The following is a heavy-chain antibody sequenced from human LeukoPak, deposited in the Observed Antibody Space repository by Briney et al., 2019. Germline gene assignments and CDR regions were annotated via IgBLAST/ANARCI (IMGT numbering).Heavy chain of an antibody. CDR1: GGSISSSSYY. D-gene: IGHD3-3*01. CDR3: AREGYYTHAFDI. CDR2: IYYSGST. J-gene: IGHJ3*02. Sequence: PSETLSLTCTVSGGSISSSSYYWGWIRQPPGKGLEWIGSIYYSGSTYYNPSLKSRVTISVDTSKNQFSLKLSSVTAADTAVYYCAREGYYTHAFDIWGQGTMVTVSS. V-gene: IGHV4-39*02.